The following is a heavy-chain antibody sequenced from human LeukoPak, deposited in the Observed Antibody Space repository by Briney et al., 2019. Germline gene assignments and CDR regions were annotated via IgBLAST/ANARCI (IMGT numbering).Heavy chain of an antibody. CDR3: AKDAYSYGPRGLFDY. J-gene: IGHJ4*02. V-gene: IGHV3-9*01. CDR2: ISWNSGSI. CDR1: GFTFDDYA. D-gene: IGHD5-18*01. Sequence: GRSLRLSCAASGFTFDDYAMHWVRQAPGKGPEWVSGISWNSGSIGYADSVKGRFTISRDNAKNSLYLQMNSLRAEDTALYYCAKDAYSYGPRGLFDYWGQGTLVTVSS.